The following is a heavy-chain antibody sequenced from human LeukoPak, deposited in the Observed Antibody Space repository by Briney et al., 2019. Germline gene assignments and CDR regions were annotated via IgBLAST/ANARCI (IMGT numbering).Heavy chain of an antibody. V-gene: IGHV1-69*05. CDR3: ARGPLVVPAALSSIINWFDP. CDR2: IIPIFGTA. Sequence: ASVKVSCKASGGTFSSYAISWVRQAPGQGLEWMGRIIPIFGTANYAQMFQGRVTITTDESTSTAHMELSSLRSEDTAVYYCARGPLVVPAALSSIINWFDPWGQGTLVTVSS. J-gene: IGHJ5*02. D-gene: IGHD2-2*01. CDR1: GGTFSSYA.